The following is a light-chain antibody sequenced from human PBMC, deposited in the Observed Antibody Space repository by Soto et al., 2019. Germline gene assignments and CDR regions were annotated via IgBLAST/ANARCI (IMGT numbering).Light chain of an antibody. CDR3: SSFTSSFTLV. J-gene: IGLJ1*01. V-gene: IGLV2-14*01. CDR2: DVS. CDR1: STDVGDYDY. Sequence: QSALTQPASVSGSPGQSITISCTGTSTDVGDYDYVSWYQQHPGKAPKLIIYDVSNRPSGVSNRFSGSKSGNTASLTISGLQAEDEADYYCSSFTSSFTLVFGTGTKVTVL.